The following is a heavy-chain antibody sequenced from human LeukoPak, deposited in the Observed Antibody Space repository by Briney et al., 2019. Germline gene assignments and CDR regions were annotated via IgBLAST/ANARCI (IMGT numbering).Heavy chain of an antibody. CDR3: AREGSPGTYDY. J-gene: IGHJ4*02. V-gene: IGHV3-64*01. Sequence: GGSLRHSCAASGFTVSTYTMHWVRQAPGKGLESVSAIGSDGGSTYYANSVKGRFTIARDNSKNTLYLQMDSLRAEDMAVYYCAREGSPGTYDYWGQGTLVTVSS. D-gene: IGHD6-13*01. CDR1: GFTVSTYT. CDR2: IGSDGGST.